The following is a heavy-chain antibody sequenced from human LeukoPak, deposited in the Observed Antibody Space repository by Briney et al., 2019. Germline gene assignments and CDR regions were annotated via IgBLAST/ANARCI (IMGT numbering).Heavy chain of an antibody. CDR3: AKDPSRRFGELPYYFDY. J-gene: IGHJ4*02. CDR1: GFTLGSYT. V-gene: IGHV3-48*01. D-gene: IGHD3-10*01. Sequence: GGSLRLSCAASGFTLGSYTMNWVRQAPGKGLEWVSYISSSSSTIQYADSVKGRFTISRDNAENSLYLQMNSLRAEDTAVYYCAKDPSRRFGELPYYFDYWGQGTLVTVSS. CDR2: ISSSSSTI.